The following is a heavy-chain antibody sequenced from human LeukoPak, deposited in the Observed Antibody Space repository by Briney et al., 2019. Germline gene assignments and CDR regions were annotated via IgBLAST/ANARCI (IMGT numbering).Heavy chain of an antibody. D-gene: IGHD1-26*01. Sequence: PSETLSLTCTVSGGSISFYYWTWIRQPPGKGLEWIGYIYYSGTTNYNPSLKSRVTISVDTSKNQFSLKLSSVTAADTAVYYCARDRGSYVDYWGQGTLVTVSS. V-gene: IGHV4-59*01. CDR2: IYYSGTT. CDR3: ARDRGSYVDY. J-gene: IGHJ4*02. CDR1: GGSISFYY.